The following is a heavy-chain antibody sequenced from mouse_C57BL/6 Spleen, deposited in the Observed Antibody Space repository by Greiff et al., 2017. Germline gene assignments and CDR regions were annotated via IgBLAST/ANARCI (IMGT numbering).Heavy chain of an antibody. D-gene: IGHD2-1*01. V-gene: IGHV1-19*01. CDR1: GYTFTSYW. J-gene: IGHJ2*01. CDR3: ARGDGNYYFDY. CDR2: INPYNGGT. Sequence: VQLQQPGAELVKPGASVKMSCKASGYTFTSYWITWVKQSHGKSLEWIGVINPYNGGTSYNQKFKGKATLTVDKSSSTAYMELNSLTSEDSAVYYCARGDGNYYFDYWGQGTTLTVSS.